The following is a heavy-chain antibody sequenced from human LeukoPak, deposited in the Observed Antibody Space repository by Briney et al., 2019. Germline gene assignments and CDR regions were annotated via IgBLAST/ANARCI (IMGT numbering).Heavy chain of an antibody. J-gene: IGHJ2*01. CDR1: GYTFTDYY. Sequence: ASVKVSCKASGYTFTDYYLNWVRQAPGQGLEWMGWISPYSGATHYAQIFQGRVTMTRDTSTSTVYMELSSLRSEDTAVYYCASTRGDHPPHWEWYFDLWGRGTLVTVSS. CDR2: ISPYSGAT. CDR3: ASTRGDHPPHWEWYFDL. V-gene: IGHV1-2*02. D-gene: IGHD1-26*01.